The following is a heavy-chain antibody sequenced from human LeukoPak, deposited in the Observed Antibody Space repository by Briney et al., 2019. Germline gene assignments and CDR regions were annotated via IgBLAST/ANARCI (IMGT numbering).Heavy chain of an antibody. D-gene: IGHD3-9*01. J-gene: IGHJ4*02. V-gene: IGHV1-24*01. CDR1: GYTLTELS. CDR3: ATVNYDILTGHVYFDY. Sequence: GASVKVSCKVSGYTLTELSMHWVRHAPGKGLEWMGGFDPEDGETIYAQKFQGRVTMTEDTSTDTAYMELSSLRSEDTAVYYCATVNYDILTGHVYFDYWGQGTLVTVSS. CDR2: FDPEDGET.